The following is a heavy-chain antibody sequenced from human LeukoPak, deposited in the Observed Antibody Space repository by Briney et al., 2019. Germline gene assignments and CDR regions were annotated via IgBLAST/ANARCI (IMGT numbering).Heavy chain of an antibody. Sequence: KVSCKASGYPFTTYYIAWVRQLPGKGLEWMGIVYPGDSETRYSPSFQGQVTFSADKSISTVYLQWSSLKASDSAMDYCARSSDSRFFFGYWGQGTLVSVTS. CDR2: VYPGDSET. V-gene: IGHV5-51*01. CDR3: ARSSDSRFFFGY. D-gene: IGHD2-21*01. CDR1: GYPFTTYY. J-gene: IGHJ4*02.